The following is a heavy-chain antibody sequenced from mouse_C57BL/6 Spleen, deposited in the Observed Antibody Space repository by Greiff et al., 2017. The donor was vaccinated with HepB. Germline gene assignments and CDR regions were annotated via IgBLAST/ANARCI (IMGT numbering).Heavy chain of an antibody. V-gene: IGHV5-4*03. J-gene: IGHJ2*01. CDR2: ISDGGSYT. CDR1: GFTFSSYA. Sequence: EVKLVESGGGLVKPGGSLKLSCAASGFTFSSYAMSWVRQTPEKRLEWVATISDGGSYTYYPDNVKGRFTISRDNAKNNLYLQMSHLKSEDTAMYYCARGDGGEGYYFDYWGQGTTLTVSS. CDR3: ARGDGGEGYYFDY.